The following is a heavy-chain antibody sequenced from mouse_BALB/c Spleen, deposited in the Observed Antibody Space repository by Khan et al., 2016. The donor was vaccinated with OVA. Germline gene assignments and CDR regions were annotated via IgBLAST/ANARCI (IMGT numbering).Heavy chain of an antibody. CDR2: ISTYYGHP. V-gene: IGHV1S137*01. CDR3: VRGSGNFRFAY. D-gene: IGHD1-3*01. Sequence: QVQLQPSGTELVRPGVSVKISCKGSGYTFTDFAIHWVKQSHAKSLEWIGVISTYYGHPTYNQKFQDKATMTVDKSSSTAYMEFARLTSEDSASYYCVRGSGNFRFAYWGQGTPVTVSA. J-gene: IGHJ3*01. CDR1: GYTFTDFA.